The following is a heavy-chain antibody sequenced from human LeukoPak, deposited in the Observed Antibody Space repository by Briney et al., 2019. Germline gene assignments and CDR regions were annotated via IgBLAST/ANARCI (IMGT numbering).Heavy chain of an antibody. CDR1: GFTFSSYW. CDR3: AREGGSYWGAHYYFDY. J-gene: IGHJ4*02. D-gene: IGHD1-26*01. Sequence: GSLRLSCAASGFTFSSYWMSWVRRAPGKGLEWVANIKQDGSEKYYVDSVKGRFTISRDNAKNSLYLQMNSLRAEDTAVYYCAREGGSYWGAHYYFDYWGQGTLVTVSS. V-gene: IGHV3-7*01. CDR2: IKQDGSEK.